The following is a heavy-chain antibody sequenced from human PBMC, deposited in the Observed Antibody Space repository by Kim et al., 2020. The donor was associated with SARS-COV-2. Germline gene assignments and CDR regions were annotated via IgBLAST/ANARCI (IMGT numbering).Heavy chain of an antibody. J-gene: IGHJ4*02. CDR2: I. D-gene: IGHD2-21*01. CDR3: ARANFGGEWDF. V-gene: IGHV3-64*02. Sequence: IHYRESVRNRFIISRDNSKNTLYLQMGSLRVDDMALYYCARANFGGEWDFWGQGTLVTVS.